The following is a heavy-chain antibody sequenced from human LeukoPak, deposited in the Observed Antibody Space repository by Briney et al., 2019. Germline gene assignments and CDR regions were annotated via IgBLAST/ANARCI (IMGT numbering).Heavy chain of an antibody. Sequence: GGSLRLSCAASGFTFSSYGMHWVRLAPGKGLEWVAHINQDGSEEHYMDSVKARFTISRDNAKNSLSLQMNSLRAEDTAVYYCVRDGGVSGYDLLDYWGQGTLVTVSS. V-gene: IGHV3-7*01. J-gene: IGHJ4*02. CDR3: VRDGGVSGYDLLDY. D-gene: IGHD5-12*01. CDR1: GFTFSSYG. CDR2: INQDGSEE.